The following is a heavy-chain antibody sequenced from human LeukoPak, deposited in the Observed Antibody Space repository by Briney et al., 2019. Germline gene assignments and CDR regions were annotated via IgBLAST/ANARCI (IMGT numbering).Heavy chain of an antibody. CDR3: ARAGDSSSWYPGYYYMDV. D-gene: IGHD6-13*01. CDR2: IKQDGSEK. CDR1: GFTFSSHW. V-gene: IGHV3-7*01. Sequence: GGSLRLSCAASGFTFSSHWMSWVRQALGKGLEWVANIKQDGSEKYYVDSVKGRFTISRDNAKNSLYLQMNSLRAEDTAVYYCARAGDSSSWYPGYYYMDVWGKGTTVTVSS. J-gene: IGHJ6*03.